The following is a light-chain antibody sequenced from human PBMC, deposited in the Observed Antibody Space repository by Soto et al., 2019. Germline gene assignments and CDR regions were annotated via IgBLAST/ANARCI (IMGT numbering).Light chain of an antibody. J-gene: IGKJ1*01. CDR2: DTS. Sequence: ETVMTQSPGTLSVSLGERATLSCRASQSFSIHLAWYQQKPGQAPRLLIYDTSTRATGIPARFSGSGSGTEFTLTISSLQSEDFAVYYCQQYGSSPTFGQGTKVDI. CDR1: QSFSIH. V-gene: IGKV3-15*01. CDR3: QQYGSSPT.